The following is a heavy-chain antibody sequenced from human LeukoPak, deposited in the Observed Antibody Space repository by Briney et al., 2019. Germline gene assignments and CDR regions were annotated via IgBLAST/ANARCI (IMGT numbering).Heavy chain of an antibody. CDR3: ARLIEYRTSSRVFDI. D-gene: IGHD6-6*01. CDR2: ITTYNGNT. Sequence: ASVRVSCKASGYSLTTYGITWVRQAPGQGLEWMGWITTYNGNTNYARKLQGRVTMTTDTSTNTAYMELGSLRPDDTAVYYCARLIEYRTSSRVFDIWGQGTMVTVSS. V-gene: IGHV1-18*01. CDR1: GYSLTTYG. J-gene: IGHJ3*02.